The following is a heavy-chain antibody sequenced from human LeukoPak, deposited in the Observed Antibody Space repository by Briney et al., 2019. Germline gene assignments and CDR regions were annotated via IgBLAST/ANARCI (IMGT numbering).Heavy chain of an antibody. D-gene: IGHD3-22*01. CDR3: AASPDYYDNSGYSYNIAC. J-gene: IGHJ4*02. Sequence: GTSVKVSCKASGFTFNHPPVQLVRQARGQRLEWIGWIVVGSGNTNYAQKFQERVTITRDMSTSTAYMELSSLRSEDTAVYYCAASPDYYDNSGYSYNIACWSQGSLVTVSS. V-gene: IGHV1-58*01. CDR2: IVVGSGNT. CDR1: GFTFNHPP.